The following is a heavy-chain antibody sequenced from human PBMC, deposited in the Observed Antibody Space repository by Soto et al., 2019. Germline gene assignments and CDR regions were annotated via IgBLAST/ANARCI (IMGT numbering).Heavy chain of an antibody. J-gene: IGHJ6*02. CDR3: ARAATAYSYDLGYYYYGMDV. Sequence: SETLSLTCNVSGGSISSYYWSWIRQPPGKGLEWIGYIYYTGSTNYNPSLKSRVTISVDTSKNQFSLKLSSVTAADTAVYYCARAATAYSYDLGYYYYGMDVWGQGTTVTVSS. V-gene: IGHV4-59*01. CDR1: GGSISSYY. CDR2: IYYTGST. D-gene: IGHD5-18*01.